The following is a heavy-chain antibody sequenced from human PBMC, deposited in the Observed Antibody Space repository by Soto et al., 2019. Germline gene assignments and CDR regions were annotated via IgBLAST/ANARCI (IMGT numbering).Heavy chain of an antibody. CDR1: RFTFSDDY. V-gene: IGHV3-11*01. CDR2: IDSSGSST. D-gene: IGHD5-12*01. Sequence: QVQLVESGGCLVKPGGSLRLSCAASRFTFSDDYMTWIRQAPRKGLEWVSYIDSSGSSTYYADSVKGRFTISRDNAKNSLYLHMNSLRAEDTALYYCGRDRHTYSGYNEGYWGQGTLVTVSS. CDR3: GRDRHTYSGYNEGY. J-gene: IGHJ4*02.